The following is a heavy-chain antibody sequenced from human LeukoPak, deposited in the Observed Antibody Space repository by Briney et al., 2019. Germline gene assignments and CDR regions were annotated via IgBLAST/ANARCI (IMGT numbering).Heavy chain of an antibody. D-gene: IGHD1-7*01. J-gene: IGHJ3*02. CDR3: ARQYWNYFIRDAFDI. CDR1: GGTFSSYA. CDR2: ISPIFDTA. Sequence: SVKVSCKASGGTFSSYAISWVRQAPGQGLEWMGGISPIFDTANYAQKFQGRVTITADEPTSTAYLELSSLRSEDTAVYYCARQYWNYFIRDAFDIWGHGTIVTVSS. V-gene: IGHV1-69*13.